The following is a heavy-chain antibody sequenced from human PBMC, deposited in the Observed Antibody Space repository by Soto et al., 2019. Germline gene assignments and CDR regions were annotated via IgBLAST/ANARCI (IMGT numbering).Heavy chain of an antibody. D-gene: IGHD1-26*01. CDR2: ISSSSSYI. V-gene: IGHV3-21*01. CDR1: GFTFSSYS. J-gene: IGHJ4*02. Sequence: EVQLVESGGGLVKPGGSLRLSCAASGFTFSSYSMNWVRQAPGKGLEWVSSISSSSSYIYYADSVKGRFTISRDNAKNSLYLQMNSLRAEDTAVYYCARGFYAKWELLVYWGQGTLVTVSS. CDR3: ARGFYAKWELLVY.